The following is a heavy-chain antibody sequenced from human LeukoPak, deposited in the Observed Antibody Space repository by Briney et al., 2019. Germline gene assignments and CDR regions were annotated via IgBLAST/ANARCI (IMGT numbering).Heavy chain of an antibody. V-gene: IGHV3-48*03. CDR1: GFTFSSYE. Sequence: GGSLRLSCAASGFTFSSYEMNWVRQAPGKGLEWVSYISSSGSTMYYADSVKGRFISSRDNTKNSLYLQMNSLRAEDTAIYYCARDLRIVSGSYLDYWGQGTLVTVSS. D-gene: IGHD1-26*01. CDR2: ISSSGSTM. J-gene: IGHJ4*02. CDR3: ARDLRIVSGSYLDY.